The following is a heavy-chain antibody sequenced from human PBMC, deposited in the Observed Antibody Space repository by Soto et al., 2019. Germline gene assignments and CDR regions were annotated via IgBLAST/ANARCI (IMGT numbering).Heavy chain of an antibody. CDR1: GFTFSSYW. V-gene: IGHV3-7*01. Sequence: GGSLRLSCAASGFTFSSYWMSWVRQAPGKGLEWVANIKQDGSEKYYVDSVKGRFTISRDNAKNSLYLQMNSLRAEDMAVYYCARQRIAVAGDAFDIWGQGTMVTVSS. CDR3: ARQRIAVAGDAFDI. CDR2: IKQDGSEK. J-gene: IGHJ3*02. D-gene: IGHD6-19*01.